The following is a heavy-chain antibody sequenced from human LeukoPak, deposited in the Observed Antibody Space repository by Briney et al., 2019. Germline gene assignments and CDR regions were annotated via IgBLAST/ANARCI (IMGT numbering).Heavy chain of an antibody. CDR3: ARVPYGDYGMDV. Sequence: SQTLSLTCAVSGGSISSGGYSWSWIRQPPGTGLEWIGYIYHSGSTYYNPSLKSRVTISVDGSKNQFSLKLSSVTAADTAVYYCARVPYGDYGMDVWGQGTTVTVSS. J-gene: IGHJ6*02. CDR2: IYHSGST. V-gene: IGHV4-30-2*01. D-gene: IGHD4-17*01. CDR1: GGSISSGGYS.